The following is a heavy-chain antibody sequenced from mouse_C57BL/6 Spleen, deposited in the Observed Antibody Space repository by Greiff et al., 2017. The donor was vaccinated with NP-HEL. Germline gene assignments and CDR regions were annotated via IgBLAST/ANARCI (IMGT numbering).Heavy chain of an antibody. CDR1: GYTFTSYW. J-gene: IGHJ4*01. CDR3: TRGDYYGSSYPGYAMDY. Sequence: VQLQQSGTVLARPGASVKMSCKTSGYTFTSYWMHWVKQRPGQGLEWIGAIYPGNSDTSYNQKFKGKAKLTAVTSASTAYMELSSLTNEDSAVYYCTRGDYYGSSYPGYAMDYWGQGTSVTVSS. CDR2: IYPGNSDT. V-gene: IGHV1-5*01. D-gene: IGHD1-1*01.